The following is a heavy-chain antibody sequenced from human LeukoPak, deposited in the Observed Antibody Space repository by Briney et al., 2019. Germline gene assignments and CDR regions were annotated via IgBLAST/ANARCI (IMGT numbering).Heavy chain of an antibody. Sequence: SETLSLTCTVSGGSVSSSTYYWGWIRQPPGKGLEWIGSIYYSGSTYFNPSLKSRVTISVDTSKNQFSLKLSSVTAADTAVYYCARRYYYDSKMDVWGKGTTVTVSS. J-gene: IGHJ6*04. CDR1: GGSVSSSTYY. V-gene: IGHV4-39*07. CDR2: IYYSGST. CDR3: ARRYYYDSKMDV. D-gene: IGHD3-22*01.